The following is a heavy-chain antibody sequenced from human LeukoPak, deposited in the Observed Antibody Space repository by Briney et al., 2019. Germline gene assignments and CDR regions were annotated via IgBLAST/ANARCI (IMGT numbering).Heavy chain of an antibody. CDR3: ARSERIIMILGGAFDI. CDR1: GASITSHY. Sequence: PSETLSLTCAVSGASITSHYWAWIRQSPEKGLEWIGYIYYSGSTNYSPSLKSRVTISVDTSKNQFSLKLSSVTAADTAVYYCARSERIIMILGGAFDIWGQGTVVTVSS. D-gene: IGHD3-22*01. CDR2: IYYSGST. J-gene: IGHJ3*02. V-gene: IGHV4-59*08.